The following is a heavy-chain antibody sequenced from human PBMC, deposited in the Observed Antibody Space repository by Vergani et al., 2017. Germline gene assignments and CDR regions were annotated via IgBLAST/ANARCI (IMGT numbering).Heavy chain of an antibody. V-gene: IGHV3-21*01. CDR3: ARDPSRDGYNTGRGFDY. CDR1: GFTFSSYS. J-gene: IGHJ4*02. Sequence: EVQLVESGGGLVKPGGSLRLSCAASGFTFSSYSMNWVRQAPGKGLEWVSSISSSSSYIYYADSVKGRFTISRDNAKNSLYLQMNSLRAEDTAVYYCARDPSRDGYNTGRGFDYWGQGTLVTVSS. D-gene: IGHD5-24*01. CDR2: ISSSSSYI.